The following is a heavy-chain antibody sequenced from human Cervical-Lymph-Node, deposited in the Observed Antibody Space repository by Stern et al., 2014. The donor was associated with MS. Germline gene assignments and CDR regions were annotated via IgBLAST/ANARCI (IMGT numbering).Heavy chain of an antibody. D-gene: IGHD2-2*01. CDR2: ISSSGSNK. J-gene: IGHJ6*02. CDR1: GFTSSSYG. V-gene: IGHV3-21*01. CDR3: ARHCSSSSCYRYYGMDV. Sequence: VQLVESGGGLLKPGGSLRLSCAASGFTSSSYGMHWVRQAPGKGLEWVSSISSSGSNKYYAASVKGRLTISRDNAKNSLYLQMNSLRAEDTGIYYCARHCSSSSCYRYYGMDVWGQGTTVTVSS.